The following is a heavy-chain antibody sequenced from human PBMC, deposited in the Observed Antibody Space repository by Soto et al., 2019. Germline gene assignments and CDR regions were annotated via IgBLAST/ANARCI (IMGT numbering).Heavy chain of an antibody. Sequence: SETLSLTCTVSGGSISNYYWSWIRQPPGNGLEWIGYIYYRGNTNYSPSLKSRVTISVDTSKNQFSLTLSSVTAADTAVYYCARMLIAAGGDYYYYYMDVWGTGTTVTVSS. D-gene: IGHD6-13*01. CDR1: GGSISNYY. J-gene: IGHJ6*03. V-gene: IGHV4-59*01. CDR2: IYYRGNT. CDR3: ARMLIAAGGDYYYYYMDV.